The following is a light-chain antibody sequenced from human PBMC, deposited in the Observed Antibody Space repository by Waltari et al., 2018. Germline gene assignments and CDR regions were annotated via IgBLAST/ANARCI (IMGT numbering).Light chain of an antibody. CDR2: DVS. CDR3: ASYTRGSTHVA. V-gene: IGLV2-14*01. J-gene: IGLJ2*01. CDR1: SSDIGAYHY. Sequence: QSALTQPASVSGSPGQSITISCTGTSSDIGAYHYVSWYQQFPGKAPKLIIYDVSKRPSGVSNLFSGSKSGDSASLTISGLQVDDEAHYHCASYTRGSTHVAFGGGTQVTVL.